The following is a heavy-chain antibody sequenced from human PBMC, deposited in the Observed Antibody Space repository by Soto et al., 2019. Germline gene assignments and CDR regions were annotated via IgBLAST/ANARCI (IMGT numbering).Heavy chain of an antibody. CDR1: GGSISSSSYY. CDR2: IYYSGST. D-gene: IGHD3-22*01. J-gene: IGHJ5*02. V-gene: IGHV4-39*01. Sequence: PSETLSLTCTVSGGSISSSSYYWGWIRQPPGKGLEWIGSIYYSGSTYYNPSLKSRVTISVDTSKNQFSLKLSSVTAADTAVYYCARNRLVVITSNWFDTWGQGTLVTVSS. CDR3: ARNRLVVITSNWFDT.